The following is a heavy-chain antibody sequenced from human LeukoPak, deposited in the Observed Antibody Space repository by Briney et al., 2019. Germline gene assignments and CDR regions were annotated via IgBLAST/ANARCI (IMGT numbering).Heavy chain of an antibody. CDR1: EGSIRHKTYY. D-gene: IGHD3-16*01. CDR2: IYKNGDT. J-gene: IGHJ5*02. V-gene: IGHV4-39*01. Sequence: SETLSLTCSGSEGSIRHKTYYWVWIRQSPGKGLEWLGCIYKNGDTYYNPSVESRLSISVDTSKNQFYLNMTSVTAADTAVYFCARRGAYSFGDWFDPWGQGLLVTVSS. CDR3: ARRGAYSFGDWFDP.